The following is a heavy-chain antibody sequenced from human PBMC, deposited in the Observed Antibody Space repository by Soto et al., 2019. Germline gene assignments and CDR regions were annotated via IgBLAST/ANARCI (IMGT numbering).Heavy chain of an antibody. Sequence: PGGSLRLSCAASGFTFSSYAMSWVRQAPGKGLEWVSAISGSGGSTYYADSVKGRFTISRDNSKNTLYLQMNSLRAEDTAVYYCAKNLRGSSGWSIDYWGQGNLVTVSS. CDR1: GFTFSSYA. J-gene: IGHJ4*02. V-gene: IGHV3-23*01. CDR3: AKNLRGSSGWSIDY. CDR2: ISGSGGST. D-gene: IGHD6-19*01.